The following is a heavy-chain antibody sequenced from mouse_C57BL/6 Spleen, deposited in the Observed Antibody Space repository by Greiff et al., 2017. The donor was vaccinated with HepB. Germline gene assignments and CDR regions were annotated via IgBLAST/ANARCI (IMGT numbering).Heavy chain of an antibody. CDR1: GYTFTDYY. J-gene: IGHJ2*01. D-gene: IGHD1-1*02. CDR3: ARKLWDYFDY. Sequence: QVHVKQSGAELVRPGASVKLSCKASGYTFTDYYINWVKQRPGQGLEWIARIYPGSGNTYYNEKFKGKATLTAEQSSSTAYMQLSSLTSEDSAVYFCARKLWDYFDYWGQGTTLTVSS. V-gene: IGHV1-76*01. CDR2: IYPGSGNT.